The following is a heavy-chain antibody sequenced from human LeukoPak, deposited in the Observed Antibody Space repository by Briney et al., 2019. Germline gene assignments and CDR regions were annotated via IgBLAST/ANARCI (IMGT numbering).Heavy chain of an antibody. D-gene: IGHD3-10*01. Sequence: GESLKISCEASGYIFNTYWIGWLRQTPGKGLEWMGIIYPGDSDTKYNPSFEGQVTISADKSINTAYLHWNSLKASDTAMYYCARQAVRGPPNYFDPWGQGTLVTVSS. J-gene: IGHJ5*02. CDR3: ARQAVRGPPNYFDP. CDR1: GYIFNTYW. CDR2: IYPGDSDT. V-gene: IGHV5-51*01.